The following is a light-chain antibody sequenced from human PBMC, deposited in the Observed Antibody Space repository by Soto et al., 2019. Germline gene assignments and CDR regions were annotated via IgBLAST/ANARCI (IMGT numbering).Light chain of an antibody. V-gene: IGKV3-15*01. J-gene: IGKJ3*01. CDR2: GAS. CDR3: QQYNNGPPFT. CDR1: QSVSSK. Sequence: EIVMTQSPATLSVSPGDRATLSCRASQSVSSKLAWYQQKPGQAPRLLIYGASTRATGIPARFSGSGSGTEFTLTISSLQSEDFAVYFCQQYNNGPPFTFGPGTKVDIK.